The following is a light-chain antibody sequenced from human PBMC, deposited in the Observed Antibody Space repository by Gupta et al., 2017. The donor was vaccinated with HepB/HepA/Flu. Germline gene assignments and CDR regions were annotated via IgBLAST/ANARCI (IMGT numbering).Light chain of an antibody. J-gene: IGKJ4*01. CDR3: QQDESFPLT. CDR2: KAS. V-gene: IGKV1-5*03. Sequence: DIQMSQSPSTLSASVGDRVTITCRASQAIGDWLAWYQQKPGKDPKLLIYKASTLQGGVPWRFSGSGSGTEFTLTISSLQPDDFATYYCQQDESFPLTFGRGTKVEIK. CDR1: QAIGDW.